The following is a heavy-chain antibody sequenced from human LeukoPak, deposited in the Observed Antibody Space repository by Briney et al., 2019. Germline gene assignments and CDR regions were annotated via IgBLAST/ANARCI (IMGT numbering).Heavy chain of an antibody. CDR1: GFTFSSYA. V-gene: IGHV3-23*01. D-gene: IGHD4-17*01. J-gene: IGHJ4*02. CDR3: AKLFYGDYGDGGDY. CDR2: ISGSGGST. Sequence: GGSLRLSCAASGFTFSSYAMSWVRQAPGKGLEWVSAISGSGGSTYYADSVEGRFTISRDNTKNTLYLQMNSRRAEDTAVYYCAKLFYGDYGDGGDYWGQGTPVTVSS.